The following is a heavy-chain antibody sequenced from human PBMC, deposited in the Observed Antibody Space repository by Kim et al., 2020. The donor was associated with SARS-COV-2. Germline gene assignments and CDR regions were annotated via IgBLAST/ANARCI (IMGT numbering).Heavy chain of an antibody. J-gene: IGHJ6*02. CDR2: INWNGGST. Sequence: GGSLRLSCEASGFTFDDYGMSWVRQAPGKGLEWVSGINWNGGSTGYADSVKGRFTISRDNAKNSLYLQMNSLRAEDTAVYYCARREEGVSGMDFWGQGTTVNVSS. D-gene: IGHD3-10*01. CDR3: ARREEGVSGMDF. CDR1: GFTFDDYG. V-gene: IGHV3-20*04.